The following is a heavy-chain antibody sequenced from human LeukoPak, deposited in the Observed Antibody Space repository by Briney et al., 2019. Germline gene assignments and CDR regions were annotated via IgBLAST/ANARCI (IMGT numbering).Heavy chain of an antibody. V-gene: IGHV4-59*01. CDR1: GGSISSYY. CDR2: IYYSGST. D-gene: IGHD6-6*01. J-gene: IGHJ6*02. CDR3: ARDGSSSPPYYYYGMDV. Sequence: SETLSLTCTVSGGSISSYYWSWIRQPPGKGLEWIGYIYYSGSTNFNPSLKSRVTISVDTSKNQFSLKLSSVTAADTAVYYCARDGSSSPPYYYYGMDVWGQGTTVTVSS.